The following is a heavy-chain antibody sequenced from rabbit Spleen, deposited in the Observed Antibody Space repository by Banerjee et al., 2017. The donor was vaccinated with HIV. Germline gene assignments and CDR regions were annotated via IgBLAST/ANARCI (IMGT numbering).Heavy chain of an antibody. D-gene: IGHD1-1*01. CDR3: ARDTSSSFSSYGMDL. CDR1: GFSFSSSYW. CDR2: IDTSDGDT. Sequence: QQQLEESGGGLVKPGGTLTLTCTVSGFSFSSSYWICWVRQAPGKGLEWIACIDTSDGDTDYANWPKGRFTISKTSSTTVTLQMTRLTAADTATYFCARDTSSSFSSYGMDLWGPGTLVTVS. J-gene: IGHJ6*01. V-gene: IGHV1S45*01.